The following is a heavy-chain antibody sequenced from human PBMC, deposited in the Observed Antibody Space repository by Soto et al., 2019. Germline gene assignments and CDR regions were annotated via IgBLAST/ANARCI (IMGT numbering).Heavy chain of an antibody. CDR3: ARGYCSGGNCYSGMDV. D-gene: IGHD2-15*01. CDR2: IIPISGTT. V-gene: IGHV1-69*01. Sequence: QVQLVQSGAEVKKPGSSVKVSCKASGGTFSTHAIIWVRQAPGHGLEWMGGIIPISGTTYYTEKFQGRVTMTADSPTSTACLELSSLKSYHSAVFFCARGYCSGGNCYSGMDVWGQGTMVTVSS. CDR1: GGTFSTHA. J-gene: IGHJ6*02.